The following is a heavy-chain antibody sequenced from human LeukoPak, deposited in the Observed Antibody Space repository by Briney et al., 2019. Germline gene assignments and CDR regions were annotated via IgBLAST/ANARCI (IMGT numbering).Heavy chain of an antibody. J-gene: IGHJ4*02. CDR1: GGSFSGYY. V-gene: IGHV4-34*01. CDR2: INHSGST. CDR3: ARGSRSSSPFDY. D-gene: IGHD6-13*01. Sequence: SETLSLTCAVYGGSFSGYYWSWIRQPPGKGLEWVGEINHSGSTNYNPSLKSRVTISVDTSKNQCSLKLSSVVAADTAVYYCARGSRSSSPFDYWGQGTLVTVSS.